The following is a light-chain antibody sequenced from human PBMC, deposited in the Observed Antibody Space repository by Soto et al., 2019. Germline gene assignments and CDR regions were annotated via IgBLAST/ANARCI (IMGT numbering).Light chain of an antibody. CDR2: KAS. CDR3: QQYNSYPT. V-gene: IGKV1-5*03. J-gene: IGKJ1*01. CDR1: QSISSW. Sequence: DIQMTQSPSTLSASVGDRVTITCRASQSISSWLAWYQQKPGKAPKLLIYKASSLESGVPSRFSGSGCGTEFTPTISSLQPDDFATYYCQQYNSYPTFGQGTKVEIK.